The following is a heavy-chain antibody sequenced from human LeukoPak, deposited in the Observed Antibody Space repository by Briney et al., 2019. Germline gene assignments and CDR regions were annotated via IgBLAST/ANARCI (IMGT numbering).Heavy chain of an antibody. D-gene: IGHD6-19*01. V-gene: IGHV3-30*18. CDR3: AKHEYSSGWYVFDY. CDR1: GFTFSSYG. CDR2: ISYDGSNK. J-gene: IGHJ4*02. Sequence: GRPLRLSCAASGFTFSSYGMHWVRQAPGKGLEWVAVISYDGSNKYYADSVKGRFTISRDNSKNTLYLQMNSLRAEDTAVYYCAKHEYSSGWYVFDYWGQGTLVTVSS.